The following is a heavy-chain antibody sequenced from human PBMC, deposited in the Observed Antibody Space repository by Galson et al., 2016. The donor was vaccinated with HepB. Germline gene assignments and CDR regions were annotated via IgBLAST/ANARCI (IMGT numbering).Heavy chain of an antibody. J-gene: IGHJ4*02. CDR1: GYSFTTYW. CDR3: ATALTYRPFDY. CDR2: IFPGDSDT. D-gene: IGHD1-14*01. V-gene: IGHV5-51*01. Sequence: SGEEVKKAGESLKISCKASGYSFTTYWVAWVRQMPGKGLEWMGIIFPGDSDTRYSPSFQGQVIISADTSITTAYLQWTSLKASDSALYYCATALTYRPFDYWGQGTLVTVSS.